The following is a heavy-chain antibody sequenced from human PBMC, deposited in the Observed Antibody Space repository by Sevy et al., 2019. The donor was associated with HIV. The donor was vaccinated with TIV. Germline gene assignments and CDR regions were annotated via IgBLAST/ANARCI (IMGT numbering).Heavy chain of an antibody. V-gene: IGHV3-30*02. J-gene: IGHJ4*02. CDR2: IRYDGSNK. CDR3: AKVGTISLDY. CDR1: GFTFSSYG. Sequence: GGSLRLSCAASGFTFSSYGMHWVRRAPGKGLEWVAFIRYDGSNKYYADSVKGRFTISRDNSKNTLYLQMNSLRAEDTAVYYCAKVGTISLDYWGQGTLVTVSS. D-gene: IGHD3-3*01.